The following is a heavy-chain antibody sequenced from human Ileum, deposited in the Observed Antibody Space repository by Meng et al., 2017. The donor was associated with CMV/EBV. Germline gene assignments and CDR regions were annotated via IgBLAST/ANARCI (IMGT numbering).Heavy chain of an antibody. J-gene: IGHJ4*02. CDR3: TTQFNWNYGDY. Sequence: GGSLRLSCAASGFTFSSYWMHWVRQAPGKGLEWVGLIQGKTDGETTDYATPVKGRFTISRDDSKNTLYLQMNSLKTEDTALYYCTTQFNWNYGDYWGRGTLVTVSS. CDR1: GFTFSSYW. V-gene: IGHV3-15*01. D-gene: IGHD1-7*01. CDR2: IQGKTDGETT.